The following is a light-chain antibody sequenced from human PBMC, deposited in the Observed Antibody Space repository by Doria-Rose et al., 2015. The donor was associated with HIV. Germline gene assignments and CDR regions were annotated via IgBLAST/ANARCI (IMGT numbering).Light chain of an antibody. CDR1: QSVSSN. J-gene: IGKJ3*01. V-gene: IGKV3-11*01. CDR3: QQRSNWPPIFT. CDR2: DAS. Sequence: EIVLTQSPATLSLSPGERATLSCRASQSVSSNLAWYQQKPGQAPGLLIYDASNRATGIPARFSGSGSGTDFTLTISSLEPEDFAVYFCQQRSNWPPIFTFGPGTKVDI.